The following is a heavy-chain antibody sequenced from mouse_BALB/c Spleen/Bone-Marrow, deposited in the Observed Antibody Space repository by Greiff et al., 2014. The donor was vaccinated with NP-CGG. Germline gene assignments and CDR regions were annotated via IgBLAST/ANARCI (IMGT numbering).Heavy chain of an antibody. V-gene: IGHV14-3*02. CDR3: ARLGYRYGYWFFDV. CDR2: IDPANGYT. Sequence: VQLQQSGAELVKPGASVKLSCTASGFNIKDTYMHGVKQRPEQGLEWIGRIDPANGYTKYDPKFQGKATITADTSSNTAYLQLSSLTSEDTAVYYCARLGYRYGYWFFDVWGAGTTVTVSS. D-gene: IGHD2-14*01. J-gene: IGHJ1*01. CDR1: GFNIKDTY.